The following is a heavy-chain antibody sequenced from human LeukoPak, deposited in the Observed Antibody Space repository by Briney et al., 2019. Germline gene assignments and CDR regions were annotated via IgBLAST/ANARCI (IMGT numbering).Heavy chain of an antibody. D-gene: IGHD4-17*01. CDR3: VRDDYGDRDAFDI. CDR2: IYHSGST. J-gene: IGHJ3*02. CDR1: GYSISSGYY. Sequence: SETLSLTCAVSGYSISSGYYWGWIRQPPGKGLEWIGSIYHSGSTYYNPSLKSRVTISVDTSKNQFSLKLSSVTAADTAVYYCVRDDYGDRDAFDIWGQGTMVTVSS. V-gene: IGHV4-38-2*02.